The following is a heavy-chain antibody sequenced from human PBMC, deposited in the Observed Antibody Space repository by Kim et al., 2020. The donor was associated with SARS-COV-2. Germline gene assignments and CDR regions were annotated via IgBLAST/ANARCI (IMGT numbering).Heavy chain of an antibody. D-gene: IGHD3-9*01. CDR1: GFTFRNYD. J-gene: IGHJ4*02. V-gene: IGHV3-23*01. Sequence: GGSLRLSCAASGFTFRNYDMSWVRQAPGKGLEWVSTINNSGGTTYYADSVKGRFTISGDISTNTLYLQMNSLRVEDTAVYYCAKRRDILTGFDYWGQGILVTVSS. CDR2: INNSGGTT. CDR3: AKRRDILTGFDY.